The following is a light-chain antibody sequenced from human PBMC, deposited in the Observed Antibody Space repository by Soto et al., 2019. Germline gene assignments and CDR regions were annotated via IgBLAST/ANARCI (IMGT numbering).Light chain of an antibody. J-gene: IGKJ4*01. Sequence: EIVMTQSPATLSMSPGERATLSCRASQSVSSSYLAWYQQKPGQAPRLLIYGASSRATGIPDRISGSGSGTDFTLTISRLEPEDFAVYYCQQYGDSPTFGGGTKVDI. CDR2: GAS. V-gene: IGKV3-20*01. CDR3: QQYGDSPT. CDR1: QSVSSSY.